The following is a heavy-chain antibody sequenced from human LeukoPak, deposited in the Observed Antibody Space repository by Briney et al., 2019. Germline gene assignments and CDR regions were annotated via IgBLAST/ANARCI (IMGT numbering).Heavy chain of an antibody. CDR3: ARGVGDLGDY. CDR1: GYTFTSYD. CDR2: MSPNSGNT. D-gene: IGHD3-16*01. Sequence: GASVKLSFKASGYTFTSYDINWVRQATGQGLEWMGWMSPNSGNTDSAQKFQGRVTMTRNTSISTAYMELSRLRSEDTAVYYCARGVGDLGDYWGQGTLVTVSS. V-gene: IGHV1-8*01. J-gene: IGHJ4*02.